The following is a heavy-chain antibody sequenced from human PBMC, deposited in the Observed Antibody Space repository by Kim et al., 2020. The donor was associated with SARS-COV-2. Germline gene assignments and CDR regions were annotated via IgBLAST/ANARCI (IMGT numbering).Heavy chain of an antibody. CDR3: ARDGDDYGDYGDY. J-gene: IGHJ4*02. D-gene: IGHD4-17*01. Sequence: YADSVKGRFTISRDNSKNTLYLQMNSLRAEDTAVYYCARDGDDYGDYGDYWGQGTLVTVSS. V-gene: IGHV3-66*01.